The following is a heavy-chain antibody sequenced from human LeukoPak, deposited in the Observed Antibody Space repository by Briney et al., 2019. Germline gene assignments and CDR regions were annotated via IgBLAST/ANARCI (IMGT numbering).Heavy chain of an antibody. CDR1: GGSISSGGYY. V-gene: IGHV4-31*03. J-gene: IGHJ3*02. CDR3: AREFRLLWFGELRDDAFDI. CDR2: IYYSGST. D-gene: IGHD3-10*01. Sequence: SETLSLTCSVSGGSISSGGYYWSWIRQQPGKGLEWLGYIYYSGSTYYNPSLKSRVTISVDTSKNQFSLKLSSVTAADTAVYYCAREFRLLWFGELRDDAFDIWGQGTMLTVSS.